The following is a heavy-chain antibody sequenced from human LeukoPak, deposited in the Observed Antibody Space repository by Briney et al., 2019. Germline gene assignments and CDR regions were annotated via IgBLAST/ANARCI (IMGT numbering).Heavy chain of an antibody. V-gene: IGHV3-23*01. CDR3: ARLVVTANRSDY. CDR1: GLTFGDYA. D-gene: IGHD2-21*02. CDR2: ISSSGRDT. J-gene: IGHJ4*02. Sequence: GGSLRLSCAASGLTFGDYAMSWVRQAPGKGLEWVSTISSSGRDTYYADSVKGRFTISRDNSKNTLYLQMNSLRAEDTAVYYCARLVVTANRSDYWGQGTLVTVSS.